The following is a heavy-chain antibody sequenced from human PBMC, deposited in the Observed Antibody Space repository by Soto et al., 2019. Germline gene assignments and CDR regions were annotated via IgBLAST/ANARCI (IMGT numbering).Heavy chain of an antibody. CDR1: GYRFTDYW. J-gene: IGHJ4*02. CDR3: ARIFSGNYYHFDY. Sequence: GESLKISCEASGYRFTDYWIAWVRQMPGKGLEWMAMIYPGDSDTIYSPSFQGQVTVSADKSITTAYLEWNILQASDTAMYYCARIFSGNYYHFDYWGRGTQVTVSS. CDR2: IYPGDSDT. V-gene: IGHV5-51*01. D-gene: IGHD1-26*01.